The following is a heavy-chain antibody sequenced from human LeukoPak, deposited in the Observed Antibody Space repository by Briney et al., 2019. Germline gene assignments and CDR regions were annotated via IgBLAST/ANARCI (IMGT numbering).Heavy chain of an antibody. CDR1: GGSFSGYY. CDR3: ASPPVMGVYGMDV. Sequence: SETLSLTCAVYGGSFSGYYWSWIRQPPGKGLEWIGEINHSGSTNYNPSLKSRVTISVDTSKNQFSLKLSSVTAADTAVYYCASPPVMGVYGMDVWGQGTTVTVSS. J-gene: IGHJ6*02. V-gene: IGHV4-34*01. CDR2: INHSGST. D-gene: IGHD2-21*01.